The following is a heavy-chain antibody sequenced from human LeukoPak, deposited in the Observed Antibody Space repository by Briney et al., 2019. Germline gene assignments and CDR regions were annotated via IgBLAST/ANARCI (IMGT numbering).Heavy chain of an antibody. CDR1: GFTFSSYE. CDR3: AKGGGGRLIYYYYMDV. V-gene: IGHV3-48*03. D-gene: IGHD3-16*01. CDR2: ISSSGSTI. J-gene: IGHJ6*03. Sequence: PGGSLRLSCAASGFTFSSYEMIWVRQAPGKGLEWVSYISSSGSTIHYADSVKGRFTISRDNAKNSLYLQMNSLRAEDMALYYCAKGGGGRLIYYYYMDVWGKGTTVTVSS.